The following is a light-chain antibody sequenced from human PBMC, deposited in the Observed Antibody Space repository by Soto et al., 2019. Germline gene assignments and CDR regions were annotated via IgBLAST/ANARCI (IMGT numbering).Light chain of an antibody. CDR1: SGHSSYA. CDR2: LNSDGSH. CDR3: QTWGTCIVV. V-gene: IGLV4-69*01. J-gene: IGLJ2*01. Sequence: QPVLTQSPSASASLGASVKLTCTLSSGHSSYAIAWHQQQPEKGPRYLMKLNSDGSHSKGDGIPDRFSGSSSGAERYLTISGLQSEDEADYYCQTWGTCIVVFGGGTKLTVL.